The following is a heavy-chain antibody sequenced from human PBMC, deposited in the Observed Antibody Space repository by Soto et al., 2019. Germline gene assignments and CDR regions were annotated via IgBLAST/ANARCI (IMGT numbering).Heavy chain of an antibody. CDR1: GYTFTSYG. CDR3: ARVYYDFWSGYCWFDP. D-gene: IGHD3-3*01. V-gene: IGHV1-18*01. J-gene: IGHJ5*02. CDR2: ISAYNGNT. Sequence: ASVKVSCKASGYTFTSYGISWVRQAPGQGLEWMGWISAYNGNTNYAQKLQGRVTMTTDTSTSTAYMELRSLRSDDTSVYYCARVYYDFWSGYCWFDPWGQGTLVTVSS.